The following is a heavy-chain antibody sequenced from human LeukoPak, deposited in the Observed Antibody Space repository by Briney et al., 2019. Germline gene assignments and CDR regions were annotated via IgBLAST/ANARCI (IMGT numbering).Heavy chain of an antibody. CDR2: INPNSGGT. CDR3: ASMNGY. D-gene: IGHD2-8*01. CDR1: GYTFTGYY. J-gene: IGHJ4*02. V-gene: IGHV1-2*02. Sequence: ASVKVSCKTSGYTFTGYYINWVRQAPGQGLEWMGWINPNSGGTNYAQNFQGRVTMTRDTSISTAYMGLSGLESDDTAVYYCASMNGYWGQGTLVTVSS.